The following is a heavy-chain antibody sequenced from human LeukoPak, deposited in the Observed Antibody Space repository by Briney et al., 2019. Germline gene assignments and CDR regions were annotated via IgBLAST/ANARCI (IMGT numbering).Heavy chain of an antibody. CDR2: IYSGGST. CDR3: ARDRRDYDSSGYYKNNYWYFDL. J-gene: IGHJ2*01. D-gene: IGHD3-22*01. CDR1: GFTVSSNY. V-gene: IGHV3-53*01. Sequence: GGSLRLSCAASGFTVSSNYMSWVRQAPGKGLEWVSLIYSGGSTYYADSVKGRFTTSRDNSKNTLYLQMNSLRAQDTAVYYCARDRRDYDSSGYYKNNYWYFDLWGRGTLVTVSS.